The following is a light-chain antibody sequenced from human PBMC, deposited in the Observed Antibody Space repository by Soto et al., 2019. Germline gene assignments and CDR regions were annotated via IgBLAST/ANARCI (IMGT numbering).Light chain of an antibody. CDR1: QSLLHSNGYNY. J-gene: IGKJ5*01. Sequence: DIVMTQSPLSLPVTPGEPASISCRSSQSLLHSNGYNYLDWYLQKPGQSPQLLIYEVSTRVSGVPDRFSGSGSGTDFTLEISRVETDDVGIYYCMQSTQLPPTFGQGNDWRL. V-gene: IGKV2D-29*02. CDR3: MQSTQLPPT. CDR2: EVS.